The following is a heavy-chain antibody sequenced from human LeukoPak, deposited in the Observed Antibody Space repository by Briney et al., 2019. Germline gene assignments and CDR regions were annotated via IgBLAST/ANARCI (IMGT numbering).Heavy chain of an antibody. V-gene: IGHV3-30*03. CDR1: GFIFSSYG. CDR3: ARDSQDWLPRDAFDI. J-gene: IGHJ3*02. Sequence: GGSLRLSCAASGFIFSSYGMHWVRQAPGKGLEWVAVISYDGSNKFYADSVKGRFTISRDNSQNTLYLQMNSLRAGDTAVYYCARDSQDWLPRDAFDIWGQGTMVTVSS. D-gene: IGHD3-9*01. CDR2: ISYDGSNK.